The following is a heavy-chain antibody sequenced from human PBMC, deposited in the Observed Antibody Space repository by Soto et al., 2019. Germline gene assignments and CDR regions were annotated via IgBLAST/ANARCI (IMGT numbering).Heavy chain of an antibody. Sequence: QVQLVESGGGVVQPGRSLRLSCAASGFTFSSYAMHWVRQDPGKGLEWVAVISYDGSNKYYADSVKGRFTISRDNSKNTLYLQMNSLRAEDTAVYYCARESLAVAGSYYYYYGMDVWGQGTTVTVSS. CDR1: GFTFSSYA. CDR3: ARESLAVAGSYYYYYGMDV. CDR2: ISYDGSNK. V-gene: IGHV3-30-3*01. D-gene: IGHD6-19*01. J-gene: IGHJ6*02.